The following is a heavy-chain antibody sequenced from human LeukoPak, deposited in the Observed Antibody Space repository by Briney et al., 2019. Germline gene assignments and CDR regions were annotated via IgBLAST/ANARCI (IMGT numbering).Heavy chain of an antibody. CDR1: GFTFSSYE. CDR3: ARDLIAAATYYYYGMDV. J-gene: IGHJ6*02. CDR2: ISCSGSTI. Sequence: GGSLRLSCAASGFTFSSYEMNWVRQAPGKGLEWVSYISCSGSTIYYADSVKGRFTISRDNAKNSLYLQMNSLRAEDTAVYYCARDLIAAATYYYYGMDVWGQGTAVTVSS. D-gene: IGHD6-13*01. V-gene: IGHV3-48*03.